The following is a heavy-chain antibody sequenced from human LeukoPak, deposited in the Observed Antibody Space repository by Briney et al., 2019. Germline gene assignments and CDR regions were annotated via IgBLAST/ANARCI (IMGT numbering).Heavy chain of an antibody. CDR1: GGSISSYY. CDR2: VFYNGNT. V-gene: IGHV4-59*01. Sequence: SETLSLTCTVSGGSISSYYWSWIRQPPGKGLEWIGYVFYNGNTNYNPSLKGRVTMSLDMPKNHFSLKLTSVTAADTAVYHCARNGAYGSGSYYPIDLWGQGTLVTVSS. CDR3: ARNGAYGSGSYYPIDL. J-gene: IGHJ5*02. D-gene: IGHD3-10*01.